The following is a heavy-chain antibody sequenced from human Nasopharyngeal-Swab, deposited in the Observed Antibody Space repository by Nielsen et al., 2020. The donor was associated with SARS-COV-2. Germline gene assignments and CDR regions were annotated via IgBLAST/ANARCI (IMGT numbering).Heavy chain of an antibody. CDR2: INHSGST. D-gene: IGHD3-9*01. Sequence: GSLRLSCAVYSGSFSGYYWSWIRQPPGKGLEWIGEINHSGSTNYNPSLKSRVTISVDTSKNQFSLKLCSVTAADTAVYYCARGVVVLRYFDWSKIYYMDVWGKGTTVTVSS. V-gene: IGHV4-34*01. CDR3: ARGVVVLRYFDWSKIYYMDV. CDR1: SGSFSGYY. J-gene: IGHJ6*03.